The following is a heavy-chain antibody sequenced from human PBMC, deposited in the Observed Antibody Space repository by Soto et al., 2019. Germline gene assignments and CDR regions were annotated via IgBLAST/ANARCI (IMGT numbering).Heavy chain of an antibody. J-gene: IGHJ6*02. CDR3: ARAGDYGDYYYYGMDV. CDR2: ISYDGSKK. CDR1: GFTFSSYA. V-gene: IGHV3-30-3*01. Sequence: TGGSLRLSCAASGFTFSSYALHWVRQAPGKGLEWVAVISYDGSKKYYADSVKGRFTISRDNSKNTLYLQMNSLRAEDTAVYYCARAGDYGDYYYYGMDVWGQGTTVTVSS. D-gene: IGHD4-17*01.